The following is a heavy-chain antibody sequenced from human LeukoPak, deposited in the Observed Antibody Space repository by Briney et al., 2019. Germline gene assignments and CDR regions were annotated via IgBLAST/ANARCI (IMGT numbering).Heavy chain of an antibody. D-gene: IGHD1-26*01. CDR3: AKSGGYGLIDY. CDR1: GGSISSSSYY. V-gene: IGHV4-39*01. CDR2: IYSSGST. J-gene: IGHJ4*02. Sequence: LETLSLTCTVSGGSISSSSYYWGWIRQPPGKGLEWIGSIYSSGSTYYNASLQSRVTISIETSKNQISLRLNSVTAADTAIYYCAKSGGYGLIDYWGQGTLVTVSS.